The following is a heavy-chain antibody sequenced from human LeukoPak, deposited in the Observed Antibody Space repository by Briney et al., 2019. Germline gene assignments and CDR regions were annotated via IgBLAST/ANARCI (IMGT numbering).Heavy chain of an antibody. V-gene: IGHV1-8*01. CDR1: GYTFTSYD. D-gene: IGHD6-19*01. Sequence: ASVKVSCKASGYTFTSYDINWVRQATGQGLEWMGWMNPNSGNTGYAQKFQGRVTTARNTSISTAYMELSSLRSEDTAVYYCAREVIAVAFLQNDAFDIWGQGTMVTVSS. CDR2: MNPNSGNT. J-gene: IGHJ3*02. CDR3: AREVIAVAFLQNDAFDI.